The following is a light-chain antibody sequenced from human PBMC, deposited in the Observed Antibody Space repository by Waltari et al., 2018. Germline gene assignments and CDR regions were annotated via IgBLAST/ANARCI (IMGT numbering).Light chain of an antibody. J-gene: IGLJ2*01. V-gene: IGLV2-11*01. CDR2: DVI. CDR3: CAYAGSAI. Sequence: QSSLTQPRPVSGSPGQSVTIPCTGTSSDVCSYNYVCWYQQHPGKAPRLMIYDVIKRPSGVPDRFSGSKSGNTASLTISGLQAEDEADYYCCAYAGSAIFGGGTELTVL. CDR1: SSDVCSYNY.